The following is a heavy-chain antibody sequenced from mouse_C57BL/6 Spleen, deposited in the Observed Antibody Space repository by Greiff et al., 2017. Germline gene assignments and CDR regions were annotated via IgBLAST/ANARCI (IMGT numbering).Heavy chain of an antibody. D-gene: IGHD1-1*02. Sequence: QVQLKQPGAELVMPGASVKLSCKASGYTFTSYWMHWVKQRPGQGLEWIGEIDPSDSYTNYNQKFKGKSTLTVDKSSSTAYMQLSSLTSEDSAVYYCARRGGSHWYFDVWGTGTTVTVSS. CDR3: ARRGGSHWYFDV. V-gene: IGHV1-69*01. J-gene: IGHJ1*03. CDR1: GYTFTSYW. CDR2: IDPSDSYT.